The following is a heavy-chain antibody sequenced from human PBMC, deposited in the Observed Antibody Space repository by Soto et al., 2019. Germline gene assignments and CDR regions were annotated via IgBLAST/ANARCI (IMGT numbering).Heavy chain of an antibody. CDR1: VFTFSRYD. CDR3: ARSRSGAVADSFDF. Sequence: GGSLRLSCAASVFTFSRYDIHWVRQAPGKGLEWVAVISRDGTNKYYVDSVKGRFTISRDNSRNTLYLQMNSLRHEDAAVYYCARSRSGAVADSFDFWGQGTLVTVSS. V-gene: IGHV3-30*04. D-gene: IGHD3-10*01. J-gene: IGHJ4*02. CDR2: ISRDGTNK.